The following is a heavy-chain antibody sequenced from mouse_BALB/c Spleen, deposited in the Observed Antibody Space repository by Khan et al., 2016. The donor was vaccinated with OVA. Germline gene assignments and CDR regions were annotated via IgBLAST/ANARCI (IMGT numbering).Heavy chain of an antibody. CDR1: GFTFSTYG. D-gene: IGHD1-1*01. V-gene: IGHV5-6*01. J-gene: IGHJ3*01. CDR3: ARLAYFYDSEGFAY. Sequence: VQLQESGGDVVKPGGSLKLSCAASGFTFSTYGMSWVRQTPDKRLEWVATVSTRGHYTYYPDTVKGRFTISRDNAKDTLYLQMSSLKSEDTAMFYCARLAYFYDSEGFAYWGQGTLVTVSA. CDR2: VSTRGHYT.